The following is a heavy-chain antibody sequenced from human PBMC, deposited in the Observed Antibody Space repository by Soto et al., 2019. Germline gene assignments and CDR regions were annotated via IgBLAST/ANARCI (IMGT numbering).Heavy chain of an antibody. D-gene: IGHD6-13*01. CDR1: GYSFTSYW. CDR3: ARSEPSAYSSSWPWFDP. J-gene: IGHJ5*02. Sequence: PGESLKISCKGSGYSFTSYWMSWVRQMPGKGLEWMGRIDPSDSYTNYSPSFQGHVTISADKSISTAYLQWSSLKASDTAMYYCARSEPSAYSSSWPWFDPWGQGTLVTVSS. V-gene: IGHV5-10-1*01. CDR2: IDPSDSYT.